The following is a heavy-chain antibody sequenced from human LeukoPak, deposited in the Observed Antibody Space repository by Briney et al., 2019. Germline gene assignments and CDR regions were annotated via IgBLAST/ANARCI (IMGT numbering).Heavy chain of an antibody. CDR1: IFTFSVYG. CDR2: FSGSSGGT. Sequence: GGALRLSCAASIFTFSVYGMNWVRQAPGKGVEWGSAFSGSSGGTYYADSPKGRFTMSRDNSKNTLFLQMDSLRAEDTAVYYCAKWGVRNELWSAYLDYWGQGTLVTVSA. CDR3: AKWGVRNELWSAYLDY. D-gene: IGHD3-3*01. V-gene: IGHV3-23*01. J-gene: IGHJ4*02.